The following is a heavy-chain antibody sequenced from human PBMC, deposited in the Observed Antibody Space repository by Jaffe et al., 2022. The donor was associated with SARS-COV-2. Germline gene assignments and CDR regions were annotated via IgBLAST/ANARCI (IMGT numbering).Heavy chain of an antibody. CDR3: TTDYYDSSRYMDV. Sequence: EVQLVESGGGLVKPGGSLRLSCAASGFTFSNAWMSWVRQAPGKGLEWVGRIKSKTDGGTTDYAAPVKGRFTISRDDSKNTLYLQMNSLKTEDTAVYYCTTDYYDSSRYMDVWGKGTTVTVSS. D-gene: IGHD3-22*01. J-gene: IGHJ6*03. CDR1: GFTFSNAW. V-gene: IGHV3-15*01. CDR2: IKSKTDGGTT.